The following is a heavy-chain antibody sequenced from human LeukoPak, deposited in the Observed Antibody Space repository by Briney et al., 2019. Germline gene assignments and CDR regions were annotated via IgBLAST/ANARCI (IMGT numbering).Heavy chain of an antibody. CDR1: GYTFTSYD. CDR3: ALPRINGNWYFDL. Sequence: ASVKVSCKASGYTFTSYDINWVRQATGQGLEWVGWMNPNSGNTGYAQKFQGRVTMTRNTSISTAYMELSSLRSEDTAVYYCALPRINGNWYFDLWGRGTLVTVSS. V-gene: IGHV1-8*01. J-gene: IGHJ2*01. D-gene: IGHD5-12*01. CDR2: MNPNSGNT.